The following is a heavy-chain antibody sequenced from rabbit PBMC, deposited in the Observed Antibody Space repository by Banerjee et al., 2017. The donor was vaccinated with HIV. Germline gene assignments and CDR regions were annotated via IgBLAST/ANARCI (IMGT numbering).Heavy chain of an antibody. Sequence: QEQLVESGGGLVQPEGSLTLTCTASGFSFSSSSWICWVRQAPEKGLEWIGCIGAGSGATYYATWAKGRFTISRTSSTTVALQMTSLTAADTATYFCARSYDAYADYLKLWGPGTLVTVS. J-gene: IGHJ4*01. CDR2: IGAGSGAT. D-gene: IGHD2-1*01. V-gene: IGHV1S45*01. CDR3: ARSYDAYADYLKL. CDR1: GFSFSSSSW.